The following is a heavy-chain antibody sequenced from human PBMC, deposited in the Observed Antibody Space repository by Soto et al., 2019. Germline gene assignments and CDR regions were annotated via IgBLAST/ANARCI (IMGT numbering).Heavy chain of an antibody. CDR3: ARDITIFGVVIYGMDV. Sequence: ASVKVSCKASGYTFTSYAMHWVRQAPGQRLEWMGWINAGNGNTKYSQKFQGRVTITRDTSASTAYMELSSLRSEDTAVYYCARDITIFGVVIYGMDVWGQGTTVTAP. D-gene: IGHD3-3*01. J-gene: IGHJ6*02. CDR1: GYTFTSYA. V-gene: IGHV1-3*01. CDR2: INAGNGNT.